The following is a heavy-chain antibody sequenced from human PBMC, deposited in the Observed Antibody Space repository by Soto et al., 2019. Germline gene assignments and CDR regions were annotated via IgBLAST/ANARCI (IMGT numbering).Heavy chain of an antibody. D-gene: IGHD2-21*01. J-gene: IGHJ6*01. CDR3: PREPGIGACLYGIAF. CDR2: VSHDGTT. Sequence: SPGKGLEWIGYVSHDGTTYYNPSLESRVAISVDTSKNQFSLKVTSVTAADTAVYYCPREPGIGACLYGIAFLLHGSTVTVTS. V-gene: IGHV4-30-4*01.